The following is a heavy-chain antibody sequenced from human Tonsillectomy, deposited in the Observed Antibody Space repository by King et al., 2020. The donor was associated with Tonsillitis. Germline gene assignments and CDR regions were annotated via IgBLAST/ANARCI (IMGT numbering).Heavy chain of an antibody. CDR3: AKLLGGDFDY. J-gene: IGHJ4*02. Sequence: VQLVESGGGLVQPGGSLRLSCAASGFTFSNFAMSWVRQAPGKGLEWVSGITISGNNTYYTDSVKGRFTISRDNSKNTLYLQMNSPRAEDTAVYYCAKLLGGDFDYWGQGTLVTVSS. D-gene: IGHD3-16*01. CDR1: GFTFSNFA. CDR2: ITISGNNT. V-gene: IGHV3-23*04.